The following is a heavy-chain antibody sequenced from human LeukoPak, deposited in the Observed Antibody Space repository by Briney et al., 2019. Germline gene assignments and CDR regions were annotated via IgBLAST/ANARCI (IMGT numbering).Heavy chain of an antibody. J-gene: IGHJ5*02. CDR1: GYSISSGYY. CDR2: IHYSARI. CDR3: TREVRSAWASFDP. V-gene: IGHV4-38-2*02. D-gene: IGHD1-26*01. Sequence: PSETLSLTCTVSGYSISSGYYWGWIRQPPGKGLEWIGSIHYSARIYYNPSLKSRLTISRDTSKNQFSLKLTSVTAADTAVYYCTREVRSAWASFDPWGQGTLVIVSS.